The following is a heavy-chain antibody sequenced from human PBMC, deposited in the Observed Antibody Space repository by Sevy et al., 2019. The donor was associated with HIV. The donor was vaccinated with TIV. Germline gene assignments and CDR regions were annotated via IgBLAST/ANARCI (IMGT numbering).Heavy chain of an antibody. D-gene: IGHD3-22*01. V-gene: IGHV4-59*13. CDR2: IYYSGST. CDR3: ARGSERDIDYYYSSGFGAFDI. J-gene: IGHJ3*02. CDR1: GGSISSYY. Sequence: SETLSLTCTVSGGSISSYYWSWIRQPPGKGLEWIGYIYYSGSTNYNPSLKKRVTISLDTSKNKFSLKLSLVTAADTAVYYCARGSERDIDYYYSSGFGAFDIWGQGTMVTVSS.